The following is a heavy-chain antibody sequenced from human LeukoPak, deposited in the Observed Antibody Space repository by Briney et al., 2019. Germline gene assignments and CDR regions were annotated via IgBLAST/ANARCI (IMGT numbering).Heavy chain of an antibody. CDR1: GYTFTSYD. CDR2: MNPNSGNT. Sequence: ASVKVSCKASGYTFTSYDINWVRQATGQGLEWMGWMNPNSGNTGYAQKFQGRVTITRNTSISTAYMELSSLRSEDTAVHYCARTGGYSGYDNFWFDPWGQGTLVTVSS. J-gene: IGHJ5*02. V-gene: IGHV1-8*03. D-gene: IGHD5-12*01. CDR3: ARTGGYSGYDNFWFDP.